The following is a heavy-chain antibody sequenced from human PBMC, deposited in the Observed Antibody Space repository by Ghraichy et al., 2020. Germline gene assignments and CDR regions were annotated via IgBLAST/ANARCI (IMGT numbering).Heavy chain of an antibody. D-gene: IGHD3-9*01. CDR1: GGALSGYY. CDR3: ARHYKFSLVGINTHSYFEN. CDR2: MSYSGNA. Sequence: SETLSLTCSVAGGALSGYYWTWVRQRPGKGLEWIGYMSYSGNADYNPSLEGRVTMSVDRSKNQFSLSLTSVTAADTAVYYCARHYKFSLVGINTHSYFENWGRGTLVTGSS. V-gene: IGHV4-59*08. J-gene: IGHJ2*01.